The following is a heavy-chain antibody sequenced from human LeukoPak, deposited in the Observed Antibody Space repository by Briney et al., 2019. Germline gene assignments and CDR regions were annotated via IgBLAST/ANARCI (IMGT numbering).Heavy chain of an antibody. V-gene: IGHV1-69*04. J-gene: IGHJ4*02. Sequence: SVKVSCKASGGTFSSYAISWVRQAPGQGLEWMGRIIPILGIANYAQKFQGRVTITADKSTSTAYMELSSLRSEDTAVYYCARDSAETGVFDHWGQGTLVTASS. CDR3: ARDSAETGVFDH. CDR1: GGTFSSYA. D-gene: IGHD1-26*01. CDR2: IIPILGIA.